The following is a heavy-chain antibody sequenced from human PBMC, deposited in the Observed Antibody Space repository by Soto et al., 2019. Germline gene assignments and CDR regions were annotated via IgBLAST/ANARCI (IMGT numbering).Heavy chain of an antibody. CDR1: GGSISSGGYY. D-gene: IGHD3-10*01. J-gene: IGHJ5*02. V-gene: IGHV4-31*03. CDR2: IYYSGST. Sequence: QVQLQESGPGLVKPSETLSLTCTVSGGSISSGGYYWSWIRQHPGTGLEWIGYIYYSGSTYYNPSLKSRVTISVDTSKNQFSLKLSSVTAAHTAIYYCARDSPITMVGPVQNWFDPWGQGTRVTVSS. CDR3: ARDSPITMVGPVQNWFDP.